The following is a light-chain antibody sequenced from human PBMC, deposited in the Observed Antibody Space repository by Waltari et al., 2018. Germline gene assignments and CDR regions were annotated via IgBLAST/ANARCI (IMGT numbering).Light chain of an antibody. CDR1: SSAVGGYYD. CDR2: DVS. CDR3: SSYTSSSTVV. J-gene: IGLJ2*01. Sequence: QSALTQPASVSGSPGQSTTIPCTGTSSAVGGYYDVPWYQQHPGKAPKLMIYDVSNRPSGVSNRFSGSKSGNTASLTISGLQAEDEADYYCSSYTSSSTVVFGGGTKLTVL. V-gene: IGLV2-14*03.